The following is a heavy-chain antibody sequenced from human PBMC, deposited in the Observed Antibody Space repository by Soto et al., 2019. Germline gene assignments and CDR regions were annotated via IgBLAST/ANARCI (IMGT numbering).Heavy chain of an antibody. Sequence: SETLSLTCAVYGGSFSGYYWSWIRQPPGKGLEWIGEINHSGSTNYNPSLKSRVTISVDTSRNQFSLKLSSVTAADTAVYYCARGTGIWGSYRGIFNYWGQGTLVTVSS. J-gene: IGHJ4*02. CDR1: GGSFSGYY. D-gene: IGHD3-16*02. CDR2: INHSGST. V-gene: IGHV4-34*01. CDR3: ARGTGIWGSYRGIFNY.